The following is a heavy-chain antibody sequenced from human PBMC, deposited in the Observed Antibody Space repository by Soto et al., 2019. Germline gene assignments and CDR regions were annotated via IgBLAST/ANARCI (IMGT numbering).Heavy chain of an antibody. Sequence: QVQLQQSGPGLVKPSETLSLTCSVSSGPSSSHNWGWIRQPPGRGLEWIGYVYSTGGTSYNPSLKSRVTISADTSTNHISLTLTSVTAADTAVYYCVRQGLGNLHGLVDVWGQGTTVRVSS. CDR3: VRQGLGNLHGLVDV. CDR2: VYSTGGT. CDR1: SGPSSSHN. J-gene: IGHJ6*02. D-gene: IGHD1-1*01. V-gene: IGHV4-59*08.